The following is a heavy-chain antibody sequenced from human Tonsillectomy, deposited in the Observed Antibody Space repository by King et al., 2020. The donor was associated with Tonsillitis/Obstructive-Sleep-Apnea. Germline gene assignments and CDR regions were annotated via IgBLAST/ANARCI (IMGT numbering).Heavy chain of an antibody. Sequence: QLVQSGGGVVQPGRSLRLSCAASGFTFSIYGMHWVRQAPGKGLEWGAVISYDGSNKYYADSVKGRFTISRDNSKNTLYLQMNSLRAEDTAVYYCAKDRTTVTSPDYWGQGTLVTVSS. CDR3: AKDRTTVTSPDY. V-gene: IGHV3-30*18. CDR2: ISYDGSNK. J-gene: IGHJ4*02. CDR1: GFTFSIYG. D-gene: IGHD4-17*01.